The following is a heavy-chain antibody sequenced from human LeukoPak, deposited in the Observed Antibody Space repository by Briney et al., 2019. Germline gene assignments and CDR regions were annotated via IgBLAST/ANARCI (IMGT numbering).Heavy chain of an antibody. D-gene: IGHD2-2*01. CDR1: GFTFSSYA. Sequence: GRSLRLSCAASGFTFSSYAMHWVRQAPGKGLEWVAVISYDGSNKYYADSVKGRFTISRDNSKNTLYLQMNSLRAEDMALYYCAKSWGVVPAAMAFDIWGQGTMVTVSS. CDR2: ISYDGSNK. J-gene: IGHJ3*02. CDR3: AKSWGVVPAAMAFDI. V-gene: IGHV3-30-3*02.